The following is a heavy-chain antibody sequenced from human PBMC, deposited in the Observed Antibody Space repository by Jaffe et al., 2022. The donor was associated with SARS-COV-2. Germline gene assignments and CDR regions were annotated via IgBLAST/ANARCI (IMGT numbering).Heavy chain of an antibody. CDR3: ARDYGGNTEYFQH. CDR2: IYHSGST. Sequence: QVQLQESGPGLVKPSETLSLTCTVSGYSISSGYYWGWIRQPPGKGLEWIGSIYHSGSTYYNPSLKSRVTISVDTSKNQFSLKLSSVTAADTAVYYCARDYGGNTEYFQHWGQGTLVTVSS. CDR1: GYSISSGYY. D-gene: IGHD4-17*01. V-gene: IGHV4-38-2*02. J-gene: IGHJ1*01.